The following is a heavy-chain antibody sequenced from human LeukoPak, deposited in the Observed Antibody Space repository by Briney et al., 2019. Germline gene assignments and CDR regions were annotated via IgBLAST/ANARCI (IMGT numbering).Heavy chain of an antibody. D-gene: IGHD6-19*01. CDR2: IYYSGST. V-gene: IGHV4-39*07. J-gene: IGHJ5*02. CDR1: GGSISSSSYY. Sequence: PSETLSLTCTVSGGSISSSSYYWGWIRQPPGKGLEWIGSIYYSGSTYYNPSLKSRVTISVDTSKNQFSLKLSSVTAADTAVYYCARIAVAGLIDPNWFDPWGQGTLVTVSS. CDR3: ARIAVAGLIDPNWFDP.